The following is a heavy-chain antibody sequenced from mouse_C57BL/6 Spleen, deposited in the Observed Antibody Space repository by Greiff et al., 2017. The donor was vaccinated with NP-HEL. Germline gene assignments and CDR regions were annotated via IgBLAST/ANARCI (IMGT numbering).Heavy chain of an antibody. CDR3: ASQDSSGFFFYAMDY. Sequence: VNLVESGPGLVAPSQSLSITCTVSGFSLTSYGVHWVRQPPGKGLEWLGVICSDGSTTYNSALKSRLSISKDNSKSQVFLKMNSLQTDDTAMYYCASQDSSGFFFYAMDYWGQGTSVTVSS. J-gene: IGHJ4*01. CDR1: GFSLTSYG. V-gene: IGHV2-6*03. D-gene: IGHD3-2*02. CDR2: ICSDGST.